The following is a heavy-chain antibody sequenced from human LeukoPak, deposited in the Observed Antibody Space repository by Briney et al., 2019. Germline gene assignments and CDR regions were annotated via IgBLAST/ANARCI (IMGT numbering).Heavy chain of an antibody. Sequence: GGSLRLSCAASEFTFSSYAMSWVRQAPGKGLEWVSAISGSGGSTYQTDSVKGRFTISRDNSKNTLYLQMSSLRAEDTAVYCCAKGVGSGSVYYYGLDVWGQGTTVTVSS. J-gene: IGHJ6*02. V-gene: IGHV3-23*01. CDR3: AKGVGSGSVYYYGLDV. D-gene: IGHD2-15*01. CDR1: EFTFSSYA. CDR2: ISGSGGST.